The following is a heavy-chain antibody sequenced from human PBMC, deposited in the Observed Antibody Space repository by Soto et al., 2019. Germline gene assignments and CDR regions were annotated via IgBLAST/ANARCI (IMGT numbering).Heavy chain of an antibody. CDR1: GHSVSSNSAA. CDR3: ARDSVAYCGGDCSNPYYFDY. Sequence: SQTLSLICAISGHSVSSNSAACNWIRQSPSRGLEWLGRTYYRSKWYNDYAVSVKSRITINPDTSKNQFSLQLNSGTPEDTAVYYCARDSVAYCGGDCSNPYYFDYRGQGTLGTGSS. CDR2: TYYRSKWYN. J-gene: IGHJ4*02. V-gene: IGHV6-1*01. D-gene: IGHD2-21*02.